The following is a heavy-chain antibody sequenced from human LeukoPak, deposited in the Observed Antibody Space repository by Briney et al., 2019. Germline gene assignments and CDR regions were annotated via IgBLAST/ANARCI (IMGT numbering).Heavy chain of an antibody. J-gene: IGHJ6*03. V-gene: IGHV4-4*07. CDR2: IYTSGST. CDR3: ARGRSGLPSYYYYYMDV. D-gene: IGHD2-15*01. Sequence: SETLSLTCTVSGGSISSYYWSWIRQPAGKGLEWTGRIYTSGSTNYNPSLKSRVTMSVDTSKNQFSLKLSSVTAADTAVYYCARGRSGLPSYYYYYMDVWGKGTTVTVSS. CDR1: GGSISSYY.